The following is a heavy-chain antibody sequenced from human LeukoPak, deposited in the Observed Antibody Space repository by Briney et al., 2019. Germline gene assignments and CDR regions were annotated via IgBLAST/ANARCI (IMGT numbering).Heavy chain of an antibody. D-gene: IGHD1-14*01. Sequence: GASVKVSCKASGYTFTGYYIHWVRQAPGLGLEWMGWINPKGGSTNYAQKFQGRVTMTRDTSISTAYMEMSRLRSDDTALYYCAGGTTGGDYWGQGTLVTVST. CDR3: AGGTTGGDY. V-gene: IGHV1-2*02. CDR1: GYTFTGYY. J-gene: IGHJ4*02. CDR2: INPKGGST.